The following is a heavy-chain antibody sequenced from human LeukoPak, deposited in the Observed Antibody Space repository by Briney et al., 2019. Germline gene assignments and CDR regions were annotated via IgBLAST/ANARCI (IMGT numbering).Heavy chain of an antibody. Sequence: GGSLRLSCAVSGLTLSNYGMCWVRQAPGKGLEWVAGISDSGGRTNYADSVKGRFTISRDNLKNTLYLQMNSLRAEDTAVYFCAKRGVVIRVILVGFHKEANYFDSWGQGALVTVSS. D-gene: IGHD3-22*01. J-gene: IGHJ4*02. CDR2: ISDSGGRT. CDR3: AKRGVVIRVILVGFHKEANYFDS. V-gene: IGHV3-23*01. CDR1: GLTLSNYG.